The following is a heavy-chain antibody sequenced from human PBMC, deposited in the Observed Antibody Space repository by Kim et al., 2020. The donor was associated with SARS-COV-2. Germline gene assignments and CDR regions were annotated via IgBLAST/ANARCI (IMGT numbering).Heavy chain of an antibody. CDR2: TNTGNTR. J-gene: IGHJ6*01. D-gene: IGHD2-21*01. CDR1: GSTFSIRY. V-gene: IGHV3-66*01. Sequence: GGSLRLSCPASGSTFSIRYLSWVRQAQASGLEWVPVTNTGNTRYYTYTEKSRSTISRDNSKTTLYLHLNMQNVEDTPVFYCTEIALPTCFSTIYYYY. CDR3: TEIALPTCFSTIYYYY.